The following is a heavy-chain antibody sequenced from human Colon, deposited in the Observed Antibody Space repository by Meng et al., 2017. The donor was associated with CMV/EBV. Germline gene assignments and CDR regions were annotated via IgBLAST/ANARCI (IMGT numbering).Heavy chain of an antibody. D-gene: IGHD3-3*01. V-gene: IGHV3-15*01. CDR2: IKSKADGGTR. CDR1: GFTFSQYD. Sequence: GGSLRLSCVTSGFTFSQYDLSWVRQAPGKGLEWVGRIKSKADGGTRDYAAPVKGRFTISRDDSKNTLYLQMSSLKTEDTAVYYCGGQFWSAYYSPWFDPWGQGTLVTVSS. CDR3: GGQFWSAYYSPWFDP. J-gene: IGHJ5*02.